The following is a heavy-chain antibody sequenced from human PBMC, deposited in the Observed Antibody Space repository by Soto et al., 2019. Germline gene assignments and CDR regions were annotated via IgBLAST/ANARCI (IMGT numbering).Heavy chain of an antibody. CDR3: AHKSRATPRQYYFDY. CDR1: GFSLSTSGVG. V-gene: IGHV2-5*02. J-gene: IGHJ4*02. Sequence: QFTLKESGPTLVKPTQTLSGFSLSTSGVGVGWIRQPPGKALEWLALIYWDDDKRYSPSLKSRLTITKDTSKNQVVLTMTNMDPVDTATYYCAHKSRATPRQYYFDYWGQGTLVTVSS. D-gene: IGHD1-1*01. CDR2: IYWDDDK.